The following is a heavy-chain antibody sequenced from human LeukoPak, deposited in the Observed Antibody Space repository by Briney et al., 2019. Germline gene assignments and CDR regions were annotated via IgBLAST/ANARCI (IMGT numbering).Heavy chain of an antibody. CDR3: ARGRSTGYPYYFEY. V-gene: IGHV1-8*03. J-gene: IGHJ4*02. Sequence: ASVRVACKASGYTFTSYDISWVRQATGQGLEWMGWMNPNSGSTGYAQKFQGRVTITRNTSISTAYMELSGLRSEDTAVYYCARGRSTGYPYYFEYWGQGTLATDSS. CDR2: MNPNSGST. D-gene: IGHD5-12*01. CDR1: GYTFTSYD.